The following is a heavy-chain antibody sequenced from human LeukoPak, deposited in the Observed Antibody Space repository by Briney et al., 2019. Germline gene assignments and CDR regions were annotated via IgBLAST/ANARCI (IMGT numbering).Heavy chain of an antibody. CDR2: INHSGST. D-gene: IGHD6-13*01. CDR1: GGSFSGYY. J-gene: IGHJ4*02. V-gene: IGHV4-34*01. Sequence: PSETLSLTCAVYGGSFSGYYWSWIRQPPGKGLEWIGEINHSGSTNYNPSLKSRVTISVDTSKNQFSLKLSSVTAADTAVYYCARTRNISWSPFDYWGQGTLVTVSS. CDR3: ARTRNISWSPFDY.